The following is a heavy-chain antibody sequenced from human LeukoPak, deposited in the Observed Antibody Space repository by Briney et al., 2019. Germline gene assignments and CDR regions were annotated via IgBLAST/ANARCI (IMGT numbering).Heavy chain of an antibody. D-gene: IGHD3-22*01. V-gene: IGHV4-59*01. CDR3: ARKEYYYDSSGSSAWFDP. Sequence: SGTLSLNCTVTDGSITNYDWRWVRQPPGKGLEFIGHVHYSGTANYNPSLRSRVTISIDTSKKHFFLKLKSVTAADTAVYYCARKEYYYDSSGSSAWFDPWGQGTLVTVSS. J-gene: IGHJ5*02. CDR2: VHYSGTA. CDR1: DGSITNYD.